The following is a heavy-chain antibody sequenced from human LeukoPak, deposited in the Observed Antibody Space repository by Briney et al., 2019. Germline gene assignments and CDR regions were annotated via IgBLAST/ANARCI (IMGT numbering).Heavy chain of an antibody. V-gene: IGHV3-43*02. D-gene: IGHD2-15*01. CDR3: AKGGYCSGGSCLNIDY. J-gene: IGHJ4*02. CDR2: ISGDGGST. Sequence: PGGSLRLSCAASGFTFDDYAMHWVRQAPGKGLEWVSLISGDGGSTYYADSVKGRFTISRDNSKNSLYLQMNSLRTEDTALYYYAKGGYCSGGSCLNIDYWGQGTLVTVSS. CDR1: GFTFDDYA.